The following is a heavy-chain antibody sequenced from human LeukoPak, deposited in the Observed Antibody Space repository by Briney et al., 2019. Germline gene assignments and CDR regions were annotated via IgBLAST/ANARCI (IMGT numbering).Heavy chain of an antibody. D-gene: IGHD1-14*01. J-gene: IGHJ4*02. CDR3: ARDVSGTYYFDY. Sequence: GGSLRLSCAASGFTVGSNYMSWVRQAPGKGLEWVSLIYSGGRTYYADSVKGRFTISRDNSKNTLYLQMNSLRAEDTAVYYCARDVSGTYYFDYWGQGTLVTVSS. V-gene: IGHV3-53*01. CDR1: GFTVGSNY. CDR2: IYSGGRT.